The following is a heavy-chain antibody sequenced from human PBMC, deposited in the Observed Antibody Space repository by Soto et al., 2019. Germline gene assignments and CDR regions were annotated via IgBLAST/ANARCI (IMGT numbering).Heavy chain of an antibody. Sequence: SVKVSCKASGGTFTTYAFSWVRQAPGQGLQWMGGIIPKSGTTNYAQKFQGRVTISADESTTTAYMGLTSLRSDDTAMYYCAAEFSSSVEFFHYYGMDVWGQGTTVTVSS. D-gene: IGHD6-6*01. CDR1: GGTFTTYA. V-gene: IGHV1-69*13. CDR3: AAEFSSSVEFFHYYGMDV. CDR2: IIPKSGTT. J-gene: IGHJ6*02.